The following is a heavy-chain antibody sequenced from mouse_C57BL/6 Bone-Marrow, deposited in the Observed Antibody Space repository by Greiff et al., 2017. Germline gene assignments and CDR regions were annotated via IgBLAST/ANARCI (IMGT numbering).Heavy chain of an antibody. Sequence: QVQLQQPGAELVMPGASVKLSCKASGYTFTSYWMHWVKQRPGQGLEWIGEIVPSDSYTNYNQKFKGKSTLTVDKSSSTAYMQLTSLKSADSAVYYCASGVDYWGQGTTLTVSS. V-gene: IGHV1-69*01. CDR3: ASGVDY. CDR1: GYTFTSYW. J-gene: IGHJ2*01. CDR2: IVPSDSYT.